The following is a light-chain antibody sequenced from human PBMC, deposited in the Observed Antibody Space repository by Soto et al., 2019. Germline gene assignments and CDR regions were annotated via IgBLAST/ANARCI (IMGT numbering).Light chain of an antibody. CDR3: SSYTRSATLGV. CDR1: STDVGGYNY. J-gene: IGLJ3*02. V-gene: IGLV2-14*01. CDR2: EVN. Sequence: QSVLTQPASVSGSPGQSITISCTGTSTDVGGYNYVSWYQQHPGKAPKLMIYEVNNRPSGVSDRFSGSKSGHTASLTISGLQAEDEADYYCSSYTRSATLGVFGGGTKLTVL.